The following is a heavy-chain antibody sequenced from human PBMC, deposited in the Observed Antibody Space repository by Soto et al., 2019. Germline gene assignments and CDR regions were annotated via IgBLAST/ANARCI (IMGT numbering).Heavy chain of an antibody. Sequence: RLSCAASGFTFSSYAMSWVRQAPGKGLEWVSAISGSGGSTYYADSVKGRFTISRDNSKNTLYLQMNSLRAEDTAIYYCARAPSPLWFGELLTYWGQGTLVTVSS. J-gene: IGHJ4*02. D-gene: IGHD3-10*01. CDR1: GFTFSSYA. V-gene: IGHV3-23*01. CDR2: ISGSGGST. CDR3: ARAPSPLWFGELLTY.